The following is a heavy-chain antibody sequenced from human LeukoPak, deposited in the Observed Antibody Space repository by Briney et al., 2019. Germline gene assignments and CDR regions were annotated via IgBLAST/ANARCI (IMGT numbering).Heavy chain of an antibody. Sequence: GGSLRLSCAASGFTFSSYGMHWVRQAPGKGLEWVAVISYDGSNKYYADSVKGRFTISRDNSKNTLYLQMNSLRAEDTAVYYCAKAVGARGYSGYDPYYYYGMDVWGQGTTVTVSS. D-gene: IGHD5-12*01. CDR3: AKAVGARGYSGYDPYYYYGMDV. V-gene: IGHV3-30*18. CDR2: ISYDGSNK. CDR1: GFTFSSYG. J-gene: IGHJ6*02.